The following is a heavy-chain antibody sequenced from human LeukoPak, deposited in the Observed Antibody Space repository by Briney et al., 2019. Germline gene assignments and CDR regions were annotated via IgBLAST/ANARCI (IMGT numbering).Heavy chain of an antibody. CDR3: ARDEYYYDSSGHDYNWCDP. CDR1: GYTFTRYY. V-gene: IGHV1-2*02. J-gene: IGHJ5*02. D-gene: IGHD3-22*01. Sequence: ASVKVSCKASGYTFTRYYMHWVRQAPGQGLEWMGWINPNSGGTNFAQKFQGRVTMTRDTSISTAYVELNRLRSDDTAVYYCARDEYYYDSSGHDYNWCDPWGQGTLVTVSS. CDR2: INPNSGGT.